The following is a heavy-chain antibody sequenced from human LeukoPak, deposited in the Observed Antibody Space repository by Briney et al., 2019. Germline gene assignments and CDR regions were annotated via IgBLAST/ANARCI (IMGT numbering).Heavy chain of an antibody. V-gene: IGHV3-15*07. CDR3: ISPRTSSY. Sequence: GGSLRLSCAASGFTFNKAWMNWVRQAPGKGLEWVGRIKSKIDGGTTDYAAPVKGRFIISRDDSKNTLYLQMNSLETEDTALYYCISPRTSSYWGQGTLVTVSS. CDR2: IKSKIDGGTT. D-gene: IGHD2-2*01. CDR1: GFTFNKAW. J-gene: IGHJ4*02.